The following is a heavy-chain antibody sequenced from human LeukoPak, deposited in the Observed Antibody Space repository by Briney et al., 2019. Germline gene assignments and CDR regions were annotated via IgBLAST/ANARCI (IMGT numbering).Heavy chain of an antibody. J-gene: IGHJ6*03. CDR3: LVEPTYYVDV. CDR1: GFTFSGSA. V-gene: IGHV3-73*01. Sequence: GGSLRLSCAVSGFTFSGSAMHWVRQASGKGLEWVGRIGSRADTYATTYAASVKGRFTISRDDSKNTAYLQMNYLKTEDTAVYYCLVEPTYYVDVWGKGTAVTVSS. CDR2: IGSRADTYAT.